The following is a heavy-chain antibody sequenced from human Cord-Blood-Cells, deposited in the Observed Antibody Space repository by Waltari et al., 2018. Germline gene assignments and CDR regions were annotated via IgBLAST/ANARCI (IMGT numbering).Heavy chain of an antibody. CDR2: INDGNGKT. D-gene: IGHD1-26*01. V-gene: IGHV1-3*01. J-gene: IGHJ4*02. CDR1: GYTFTSYA. CDR3: ARGRIVGATSAYYFDY. Sequence: QVQLVQSGAEVKKPGASVKVYCKASGYTFTSYAMHWVRQAPGQRLEWMGWINDGNGKTKYSDKFQGRVTITRETAASTAYMELSSLGSEDAAVYYCARGRIVGATSAYYFDYGGQGTLVTVSS.